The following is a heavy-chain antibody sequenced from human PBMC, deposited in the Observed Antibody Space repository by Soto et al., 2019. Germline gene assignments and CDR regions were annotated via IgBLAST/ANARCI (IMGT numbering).Heavy chain of an antibody. CDR2: MNPGSGDT. CDR3: ARMATFGSLNWFDP. V-gene: IGHV1-8*01. Sequence: ASVKVSCKASGYSFTNNDVSWVRQATGQGLEWMGWMNPGSGDTGYAQKFQGRVTMTRDISTATAYMELSSLRSDDTATYYCARMATFGSLNWFDPWGQGTLVTVSS. J-gene: IGHJ5*02. D-gene: IGHD3-16*01. CDR1: GYSFTNND.